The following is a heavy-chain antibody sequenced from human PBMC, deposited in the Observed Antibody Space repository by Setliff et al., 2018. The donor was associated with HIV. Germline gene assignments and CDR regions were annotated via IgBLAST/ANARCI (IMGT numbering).Heavy chain of an antibody. J-gene: IGHJ3*02. CDR2: IYYSGST. CDR3: AREWELHQGGAFDI. CDR1: GGSIRSYY. V-gene: IGHV4-59*12. D-gene: IGHD1-26*01. Sequence: SETLSLTCTVSGGSIRSYYWSWIRQPPGKGLEWIGYIYYSGSTNYNPSLKSRVTISLETSKNQFSLQLRSVTAADTAVYYCAREWELHQGGAFDIWGQGTMVTVSS.